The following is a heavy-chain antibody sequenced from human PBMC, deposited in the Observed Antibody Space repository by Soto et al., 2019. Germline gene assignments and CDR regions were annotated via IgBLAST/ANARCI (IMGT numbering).Heavy chain of an antibody. CDR1: GFTFSTYS. V-gene: IGHV3-21*01. Sequence: EVQLVESGGGLVKPGGSLRLSCAASGFTFSTYSMNWVLQAPGRGLEWVSSINTGSTGAFYADSVKGRFTISRDNAKNSLYLQMNSLRDEDTAIYYCAGERSSKQDLHPWGQGILVTVSS. CDR3: AGERSSKQDLHP. CDR2: INTGSTGA. J-gene: IGHJ1*01. D-gene: IGHD6-13*01.